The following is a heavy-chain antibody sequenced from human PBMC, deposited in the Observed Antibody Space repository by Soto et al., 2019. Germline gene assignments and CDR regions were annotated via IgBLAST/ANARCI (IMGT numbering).Heavy chain of an antibody. J-gene: IGHJ5*02. Sequence: PSETLSLTCTVSGGSISSYYWSWIRQPPGKGLEWIGYIYYSGSTNYNPSLKSRVTISVDTSKNQFSLKLSSVTAADTAVYYCATYDSSDYYSGSPIGWFDPWGQGTLVTVS. CDR3: ATYDSSDYYSGSPIGWFDP. CDR2: IYYSGST. CDR1: GGSISSYY. V-gene: IGHV4-59*12. D-gene: IGHD3-22*01.